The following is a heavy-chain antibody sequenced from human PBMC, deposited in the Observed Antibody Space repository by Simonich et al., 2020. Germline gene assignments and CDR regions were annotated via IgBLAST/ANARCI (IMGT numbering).Heavy chain of an antibody. CDR2: INPNRDGT. CDR1: GYTFTGYY. CDR3: ARDLRGSYYYYYYMDV. D-gene: IGHD1-26*01. Sequence: QVQLVQSGAEVKKPGASVKVSCKASGYTFTGYYMHWVRQAPGQGLEWMGWINPNRDGTNYSQKVQGRVTMTRDKSSSTAYMELSRLRSDDTAVYYCARDLRGSYYYYYYMDVWGKGTTVTVSS. J-gene: IGHJ6*03. V-gene: IGHV1-2*02.